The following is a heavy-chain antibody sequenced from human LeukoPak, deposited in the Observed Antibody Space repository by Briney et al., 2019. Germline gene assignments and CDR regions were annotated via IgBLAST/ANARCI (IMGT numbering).Heavy chain of an antibody. CDR2: IASSGTTK. V-gene: IGHV3-48*03. CDR3: ALLAVASDFDY. J-gene: IGHJ4*02. Sequence: GGSLRLSCAVSRFPYSVYEMNWVRQAPGKGLEWVSNIASSGTTKYYADSVRGRFSISRDNAKSSLYLQMNSLRVEDTAVYYCALLAVASDFDYWGQGALVTVSS. CDR1: RFPYSVYE. D-gene: IGHD6-19*01.